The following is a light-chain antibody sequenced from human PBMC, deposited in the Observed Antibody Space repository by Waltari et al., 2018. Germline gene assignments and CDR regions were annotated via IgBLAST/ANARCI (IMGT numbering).Light chain of an antibody. CDR1: SSNIGTNF. Sequence: QSVLTQPPSASGTPGQRVTISCSGSSSNIGTNFVSWYQHVPGTAPNLPIYRSDQRPSGVPDRFSGSKSGTSASLAISGLRSEDEGDYYCAAWDDSLNGYYVFGTGTKVTVL. CDR2: RSD. J-gene: IGLJ1*01. CDR3: AAWDDSLNGYYV. V-gene: IGLV1-47*01.